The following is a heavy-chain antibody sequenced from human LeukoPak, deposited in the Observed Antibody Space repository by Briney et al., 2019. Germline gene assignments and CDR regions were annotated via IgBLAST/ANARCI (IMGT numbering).Heavy chain of an antibody. Sequence: SETLSLTCAVYGGSFSGYYWSWIRQPPGKGLEWIGSIYYSGSTYYNPSLKSRVTISVDTSKNQFSLKLSSVTAADTAVYYCARVVTPAIYYYYYMDVWGKGTTVTVSS. CDR1: GGSFSGYY. CDR2: IYYSGST. V-gene: IGHV4-34*01. CDR3: ARVVTPAIYYYYYMDV. J-gene: IGHJ6*03. D-gene: IGHD2-21*02.